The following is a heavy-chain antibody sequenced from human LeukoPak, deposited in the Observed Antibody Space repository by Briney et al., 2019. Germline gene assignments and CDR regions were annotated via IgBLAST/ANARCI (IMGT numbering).Heavy chain of an antibody. CDR2: ISYDGSLK. CDR3: AKETYDSSGYYFAYFDY. Sequence: GGSLRLSRAASGFTFSSFGMHWVRQAPGKGLEWVAIISYDGSLKYYADSVKGRFTISRDNSKNTLYLQISSLRVEDTAVYYCAKETYDSSGYYFAYFDYWGQGTLVTVSA. CDR1: GFTFSSFG. J-gene: IGHJ4*02. D-gene: IGHD3-22*01. V-gene: IGHV3-30*18.